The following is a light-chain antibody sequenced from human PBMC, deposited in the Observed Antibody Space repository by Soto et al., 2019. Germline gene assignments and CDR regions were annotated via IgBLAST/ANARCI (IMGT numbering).Light chain of an antibody. V-gene: IGLV2-8*01. J-gene: IGLJ1*01. CDR3: SSYAGGNNLV. Sequence: QSALTQPPSASGSPGQSVTISCIGTSSDVGGYNYVSWYQQHSGKAPKLMIYEVSKRPSGVPDRFSGSKSGNTASLTVSGLQTEDEADYYCSSYAGGNNLVFGTGTKLTVL. CDR2: EVS. CDR1: SSDVGGYNY.